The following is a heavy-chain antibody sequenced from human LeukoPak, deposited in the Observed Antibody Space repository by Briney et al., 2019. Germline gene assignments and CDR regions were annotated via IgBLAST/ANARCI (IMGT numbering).Heavy chain of an antibody. CDR3: ARDSKYQLPLADY. CDR1: GYTFTGYY. Sequence: ASVKVSCKASGYTFTGYYMHWVRQAPGQGLEWMGWINPNSGGRNYAQKFQGRVPMPRDTSISTVYMELSRLRSDDTAVYYCARDSKYQLPLADYWGQGTLVTVSS. V-gene: IGHV1-2*02. D-gene: IGHD2-2*01. CDR2: INPNSGGR. J-gene: IGHJ4*02.